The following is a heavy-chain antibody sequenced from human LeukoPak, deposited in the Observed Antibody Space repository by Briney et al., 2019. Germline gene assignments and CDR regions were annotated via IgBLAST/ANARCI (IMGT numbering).Heavy chain of an antibody. CDR3: ARHRRGIQLRYYFDY. V-gene: IGHV4-59*08. CDR2: IYYSGST. Sequence: GSLRLSCAASGFTFSSYWMSWVRQAPGKGLEWIGYIYYSGSTNYNPSLKSRVTISVDTSKNQFSLKLSSVTAADTAVYYCARHRRGIQLRYYFDYWGQGTLVTVSS. D-gene: IGHD5-18*01. CDR1: GFTFSSYW. J-gene: IGHJ4*02.